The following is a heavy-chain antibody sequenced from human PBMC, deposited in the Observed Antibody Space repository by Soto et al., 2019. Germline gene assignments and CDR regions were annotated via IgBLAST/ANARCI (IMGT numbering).Heavy chain of an antibody. D-gene: IGHD3-3*01. CDR2: ISAYNGNT. V-gene: IGHV1-18*01. CDR3: ARVGVRFLEWLLGFDP. J-gene: IGHJ5*02. Sequence: ASVNVSCKSSGYTFTSYGISWVRQSPGQGLEWMGWISAYNGNTNYSQKLQGRVTMTTDTSTSTAYMELRSLRSDDTAVYYCARVGVRFLEWLLGFDPWGQGTLVTVSS. CDR1: GYTFTSYG.